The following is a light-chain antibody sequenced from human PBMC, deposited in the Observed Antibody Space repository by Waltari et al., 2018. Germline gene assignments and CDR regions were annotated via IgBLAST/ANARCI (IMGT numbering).Light chain of an antibody. J-gene: IGLJ1*01. CDR3: CSYEATNTLV. Sequence: QSALTQPRSVSGSPGQSVTISCTGTSANPGGYNYVSWYQQHPGKAPKVVIYDINKGPSGVAGRVSCSNSGNTSSLTISVLQAEDEADYYCCSYEATNTLVFGTGTKVTVL. CDR2: DIN. V-gene: IGLV2-11*01. CDR1: SANPGGYNY.